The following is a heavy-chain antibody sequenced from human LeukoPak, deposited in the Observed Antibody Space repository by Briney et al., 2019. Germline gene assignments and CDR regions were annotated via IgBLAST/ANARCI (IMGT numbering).Heavy chain of an antibody. D-gene: IGHD4-17*01. Sequence: GGSLRLSCAASGFTFSSYAMSWVRQAPGKGLEWVSAISGSGGSTYYADSVKGRFTISRDNSKNTLYLQMNSLGAEDTAVYYCAKSTSPVTTLFDYWGQGTLVTVSS. CDR2: ISGSGGST. CDR1: GFTFSSYA. J-gene: IGHJ4*02. CDR3: AKSTSPVTTLFDY. V-gene: IGHV3-23*01.